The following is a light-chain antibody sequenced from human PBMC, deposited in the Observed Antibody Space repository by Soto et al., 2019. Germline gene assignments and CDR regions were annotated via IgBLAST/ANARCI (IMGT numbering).Light chain of an antibody. Sequence: ETVMTQSPATVSVSPGERVTLSCRASQSVSINLAWYQQKPGQPPRLLIYGASTRATGIPARFSGSGSETEFTLTISSLQSEDFAVYYCQQYNKWPPWTFGQWTKVEIK. V-gene: IGKV3-15*01. CDR1: QSVSIN. CDR2: GAS. CDR3: QQYNKWPPWT. J-gene: IGKJ1*01.